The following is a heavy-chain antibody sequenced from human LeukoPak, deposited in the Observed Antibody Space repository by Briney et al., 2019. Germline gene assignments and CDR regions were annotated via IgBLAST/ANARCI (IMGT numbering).Heavy chain of an antibody. CDR1: GFTVSTNY. J-gene: IGHJ3*01. Sequence: GGSLRLSCAASGFTVSTNYMTWVRQAPGKGLEWVSVIYSGGSTYYADSVKGRFTISRDNSKNKLYLQMNSLRAEDTAVYYCARVGYSYAFDVWGQGTMVTVSS. D-gene: IGHD1-1*01. CDR2: IYSGGST. CDR3: ARVGYSYAFDV. V-gene: IGHV3-66*01.